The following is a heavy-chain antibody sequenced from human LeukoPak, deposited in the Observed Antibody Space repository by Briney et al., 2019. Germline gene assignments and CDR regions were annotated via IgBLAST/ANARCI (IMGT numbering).Heavy chain of an antibody. CDR1: GFTFSSYS. Sequence: GGSLRLSCAASGFTFSSYSMNWARQAPGKGLEWVSYISSSSSTIYYADSVKGRFTISRDNAKNSLYLQMNSLRAEDTAVYYCASRYYSGWYYYYYYMDVWGKGTTVTVSS. CDR2: ISSSSSTI. J-gene: IGHJ6*03. D-gene: IGHD6-19*01. CDR3: ASRYYSGWYYYYYYMDV. V-gene: IGHV3-48*01.